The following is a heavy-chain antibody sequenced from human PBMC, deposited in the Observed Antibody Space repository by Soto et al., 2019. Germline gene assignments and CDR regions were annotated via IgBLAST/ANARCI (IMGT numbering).Heavy chain of an antibody. V-gene: IGHV3-33*01. CDR2: IWYDGSNK. Sequence: QVQLVESGGGVVQPGRSLRLSCAASGFTFSSYGMHWVRQAPGKGLEWVAVIWYDGSNKYYADSVKGRFTISRDNSKNKLYLQMNSLRAEDTAVYYCARDMVLSYYGSGSYSAYYYYGMDVWGQGTTVTVSS. D-gene: IGHD3-10*01. CDR3: ARDMVLSYYGSGSYSAYYYYGMDV. J-gene: IGHJ6*02. CDR1: GFTFSSYG.